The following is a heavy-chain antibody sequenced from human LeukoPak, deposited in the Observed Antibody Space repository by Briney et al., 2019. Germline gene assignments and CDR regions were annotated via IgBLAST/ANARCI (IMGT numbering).Heavy chain of an antibody. CDR1: GFTFSSYG. CDR3: ARDDSYGSALDY. Sequence: GGSLRLSCAASGFTFSSYGMHWVRQAPGKGLEWVAVISYDGSNKYYADSVKGRFTISRDNSKNTLYLQMNSLRAEDTAVYYCARDDSYGSALDYWGQGTLVTVSS. V-gene: IGHV3-30*19. D-gene: IGHD5-18*01. J-gene: IGHJ4*02. CDR2: ISYDGSNK.